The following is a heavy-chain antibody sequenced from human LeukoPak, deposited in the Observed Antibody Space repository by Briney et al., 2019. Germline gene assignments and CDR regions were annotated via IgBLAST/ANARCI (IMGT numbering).Heavy chain of an antibody. V-gene: IGHV3-48*03. CDR2: ISSSGSTI. J-gene: IGHJ4*02. D-gene: IGHD3-22*01. Sequence: SGGSLRLSCAASGFTFSSYEMNWVRQAPGKGLEWVSYISSSGSTIYYADSVKGRFTISRDNVRNSLYLQMNSLRAEDTAVYYCARSFMPLIVVYFDNWGQGTLVSVSS. CDR1: GFTFSSYE. CDR3: ARSFMPLIVVYFDN.